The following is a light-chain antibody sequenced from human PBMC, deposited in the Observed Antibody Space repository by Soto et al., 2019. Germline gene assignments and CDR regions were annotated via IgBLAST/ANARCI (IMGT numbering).Light chain of an antibody. J-gene: IGKJ1*01. Sequence: DIQMTQSPSTLSASVGDRVTITCRASQSISIWLAWYQQKPGRAPKFLIYKASDLENGVPSRFSGSGSGTEFTLTITSLQPDDFGVYYCQQYKSSSTCGQGTKVDIK. V-gene: IGKV1-5*03. CDR2: KAS. CDR3: QQYKSSST. CDR1: QSISIW.